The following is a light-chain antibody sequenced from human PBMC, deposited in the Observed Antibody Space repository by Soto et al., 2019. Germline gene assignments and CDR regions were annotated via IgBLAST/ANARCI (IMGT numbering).Light chain of an antibody. V-gene: IGLV6-57*04. CDR2: EDN. J-gene: IGLJ3*02. CDR1: SGDIASNY. CDR3: QSYDSSNPVV. Sequence: NFMLTQPHSVSESPEKTVTISCTRSSGDIASNYVQWYQQRPGSAPTTVIFEDNQRPSGVPDRFSGSIDTSSNSASLTISGRKTEDEADYYCQSYDSSNPVVIGGGTKVTVL.